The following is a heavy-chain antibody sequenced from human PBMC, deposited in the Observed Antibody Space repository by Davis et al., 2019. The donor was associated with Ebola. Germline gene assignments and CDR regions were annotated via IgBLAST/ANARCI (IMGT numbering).Heavy chain of an antibody. Sequence: ASVKVSCKAFGYTFSNFYMHWVRQAPGQGLEWMGVINPSAGYTNYAQKFQGRVTITRDTSTRTVYMEIRRLRSEDTGVYYCARDGPDYYGLDVWGQGTAVTV. CDR1: GYTFSNFY. CDR3: ARDGPDYYGLDV. V-gene: IGHV1-46*01. CDR2: INPSAGYT. J-gene: IGHJ6*02.